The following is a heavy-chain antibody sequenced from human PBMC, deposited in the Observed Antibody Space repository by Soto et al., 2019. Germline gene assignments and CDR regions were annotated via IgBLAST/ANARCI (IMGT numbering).Heavy chain of an antibody. CDR1: GYTFTSYG. CDR3: ARDSGYCSSTSCYVEWYDY. D-gene: IGHD2-2*01. J-gene: IGHJ4*02. CDR2: ISAYNGNT. V-gene: IGHV1-18*01. Sequence: ASVKVSCKASGYTFTSYGISWVRQAPGQGLEWMGWISAYNGNTNYAQKLQGRVTMTTDTSTSTAYMELRSLRSDDTAVYYCARDSGYCSSTSCYVEWYDYWGQGTLVTVSS.